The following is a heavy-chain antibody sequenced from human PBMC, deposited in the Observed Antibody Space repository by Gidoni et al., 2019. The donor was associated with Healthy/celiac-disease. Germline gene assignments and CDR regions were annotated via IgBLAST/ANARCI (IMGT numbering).Heavy chain of an antibody. V-gene: IGHV4-39*07. CDR2: IYYSGST. J-gene: IGHJ4*02. CDR1: GGSISSSSYY. CDR3: ARSSYSSSWYTGYYFDY. Sequence: QLQLQESGPGLVKPSETLSLTCTVSGGSISSSSYYWGWIRQPPGKGLEWIGSIYYSGSTYYNPSLKSRVTISVDTSKNQFSLKLSSVTAADTAVYYCARSSYSSSWYTGYYFDYWGQGTLVTVSS. D-gene: IGHD6-13*01.